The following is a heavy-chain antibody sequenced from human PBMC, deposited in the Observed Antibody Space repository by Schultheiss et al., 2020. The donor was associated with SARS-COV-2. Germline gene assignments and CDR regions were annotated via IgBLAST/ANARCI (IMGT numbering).Heavy chain of an antibody. CDR2: INHSGST. CDR1: GGSISSGGYY. CDR3: ARSPMGATDY. J-gene: IGHJ4*02. Sequence: ESLKISCTVSGGSISSGGYYWSWIRQHPGKGLEWIGEINHSGSTNYNPSLKSRVTISVDTSKNQFSLKLSSVTAADTAVYYCARSPMGATDYWGQGTLVTVSS. V-gene: IGHV4-61*08. D-gene: IGHD1-26*01.